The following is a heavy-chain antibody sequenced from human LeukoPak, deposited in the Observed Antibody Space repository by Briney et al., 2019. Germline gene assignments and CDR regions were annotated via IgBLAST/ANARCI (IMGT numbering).Heavy chain of an antibody. CDR2: IYSGGYT. V-gene: IGHV3-66*01. CDR3: ARTRNFGETSDAFDI. D-gene: IGHD3-10*01. Sequence: GGSLRLSCAASGFTFSSYGMSWVRQAPGKGLEWVSVIYSGGYTNYADSVKDRFTFSRDNSKNTLYLQMNSLSADDTAVYYCARTRNFGETSDAFDIWGQGTMVTVSS. CDR1: GFTFSSYG. J-gene: IGHJ3*02.